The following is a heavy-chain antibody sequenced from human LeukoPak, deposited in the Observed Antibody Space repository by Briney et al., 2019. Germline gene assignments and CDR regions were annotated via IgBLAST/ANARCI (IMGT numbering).Heavy chain of an antibody. V-gene: IGHV4-39*01. CDR2: IYYSGST. CDR3: ARLGPYDPEVY. CDR1: GGSISSSSYY. J-gene: IGHJ4*02. D-gene: IGHD3-22*01. Sequence: SETLSLTCTVSGGSISSSSYYWGWIRQPPGQGLEWIGSIYYSGSTYYNPSLKSRVTISVDTSKNQFSLKLSSVTAADTAVYYCARLGPYDPEVYWGQGTLVTVSS.